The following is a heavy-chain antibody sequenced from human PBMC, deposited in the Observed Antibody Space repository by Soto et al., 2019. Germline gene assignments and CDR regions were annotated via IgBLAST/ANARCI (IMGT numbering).Heavy chain of an antibody. J-gene: IGHJ4*02. V-gene: IGHV4-39*01. CDR3: ALTPPSEVAGPDF. D-gene: IGHD6-19*01. CDR2: INYSGRV. CDR1: GGSISGSHYH. Sequence: SETLSLTCTVSGGSISGSHYHWGLILQPPGKGLEWIGSINYSGRVFYKQSIMGRVTISVDTSNNQFSMDLNSVTATDTAVYYCALTPPSEVAGPDFWGQGTLVTVYS.